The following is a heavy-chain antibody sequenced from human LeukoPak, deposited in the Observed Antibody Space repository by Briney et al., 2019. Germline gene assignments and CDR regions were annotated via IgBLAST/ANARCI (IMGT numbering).Heavy chain of an antibody. CDR1: GYTFTSYG. D-gene: IGHD6-13*01. J-gene: IGHJ4*02. Sequence: GASVKVSCKASGYTFTSYGISWVRQAPGQGLEWMGGIIPIFGTANYAQKFQGRVTITADESTSTAYMELSSLRSEDTAVYYCASGSFSSEFDYWGQGTLVTVSS. CDR3: ASGSFSSEFDY. V-gene: IGHV1-69*13. CDR2: IIPIFGTA.